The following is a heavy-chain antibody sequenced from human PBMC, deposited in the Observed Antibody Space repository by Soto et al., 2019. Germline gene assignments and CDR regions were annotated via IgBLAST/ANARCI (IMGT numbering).Heavy chain of an antibody. V-gene: IGHV1-18*01. CDR2: PNTYNGNT. Sequence: QIQLVQSEGEVKKPGASVKVSCKTSGYTFTNYGVTWVRHAPGQGLEWMGWPNTYNGNTKYAQRFQGRVTMTPDTPARTAYVGLRSLRPDYTAVYYCARAQTPPESDFWGQGTLVTVSS. J-gene: IGHJ4*02. CDR1: GYTFTNYG. CDR3: ARAQTPPESDF.